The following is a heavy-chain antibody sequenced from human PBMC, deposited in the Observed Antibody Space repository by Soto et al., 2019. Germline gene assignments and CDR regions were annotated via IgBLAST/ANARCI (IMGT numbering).Heavy chain of an antibody. CDR3: ARPNDSSGYHDAFDI. CDR1: GGTFSSYA. J-gene: IGHJ3*02. V-gene: IGHV1-69*06. Sequence: EASVKVSCKASGGTFSSYAISWVRQAPGQGLEWMGGIIPIFGTANYAQKFQGRVTITADKSTSTAYMELSSLRSEDTAVYYCARPNDSSGYHDAFDIWGQGTMVTVSS. D-gene: IGHD3-22*01. CDR2: IIPIFGTA.